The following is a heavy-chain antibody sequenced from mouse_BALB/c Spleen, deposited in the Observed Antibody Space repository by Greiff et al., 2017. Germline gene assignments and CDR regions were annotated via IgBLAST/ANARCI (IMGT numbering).Heavy chain of an antibody. CDR2: ISYSGST. J-gene: IGHJ4*01. V-gene: IGHV3-2*02. CDR3: ARDYYRYDVGAMDY. CDR1: GYSITSDYA. Sequence: EVQLQESGPGLVKPSQSLSLTCTVTGYSITSDYAWNWIRQFPGNKLEWMGYISYSGSTSYNPSLKSRISITRDTSKNQFFLQLNSVTTEDTATYYCARDYYRYDVGAMDYWGQGTSVTVSS. D-gene: IGHD2-14*01.